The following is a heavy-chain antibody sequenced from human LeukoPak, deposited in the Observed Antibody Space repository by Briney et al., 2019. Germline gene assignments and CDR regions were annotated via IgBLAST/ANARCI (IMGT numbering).Heavy chain of an antibody. CDR3: AKDRPNYHESNGHYYRRNGDS. D-gene: IGHD3-22*01. J-gene: IGHJ5*01. Sequence: GGSLRLPCAASGFTFSSYAMSWVRQAPGKGLEWVSSISSSGDSTFYADSVKDRFTISRDNSKNTLYLQMSRLRADDTAVYYCAKDRPNYHESNGHYYRRNGDSWGQGTLVTVSS. CDR2: ISSSGDST. CDR1: GFTFSSYA. V-gene: IGHV3-23*01.